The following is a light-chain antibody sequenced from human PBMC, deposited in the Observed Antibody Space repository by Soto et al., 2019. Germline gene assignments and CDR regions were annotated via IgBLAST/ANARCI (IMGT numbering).Light chain of an antibody. V-gene: IGLV4-69*01. CDR1: SGHSNNV. CDR3: QTWSAGVRV. Sequence: QLVLTQSPSASASLGASVKLTCTLSSGHSNNVIAWHQQQPEKGPRYLMKLNSDGSHSKGDGIPDRFSGSSSGTERYLTISSLQSEDEADYYCQTWSAGVRVFGGGTKLTVL. CDR2: LNSDGSH. J-gene: IGLJ3*02.